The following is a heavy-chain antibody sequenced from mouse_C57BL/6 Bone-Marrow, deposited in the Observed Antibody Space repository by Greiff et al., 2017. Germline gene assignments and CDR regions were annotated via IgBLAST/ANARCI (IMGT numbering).Heavy chain of an antibody. CDR1: GFSFNTYA. V-gene: IGHV10-1*01. D-gene: IGHD3-2*02. Sequence: EVQVVESGGGLVQPKGSLKLSCAASGFSFNTYAMDWVRQAPGKGLEWVARIRSKSNNYATYYADSVKDRFTISRDDSESMLYLQMNNLKTEDTAMYFCVSRQLRRPAYWGQGTLVTVSA. CDR3: VSRQLRRPAY. J-gene: IGHJ3*01. CDR2: IRSKSNNYAT.